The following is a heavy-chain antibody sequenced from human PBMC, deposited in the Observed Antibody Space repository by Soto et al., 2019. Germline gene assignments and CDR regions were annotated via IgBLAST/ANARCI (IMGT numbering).Heavy chain of an antibody. J-gene: IGHJ6*02. CDR3: GRSVVGATGEILYNAMDV. CDR1: GYTFTSYA. V-gene: IGHV1-3*01. CDR2: INGANGDT. Sequence: QVQLVQSGAEVKKPGASVQVSCKASGYTFTSYALHWVRQARGERPEWMGWINGANGDTKYSKKFQGRVTITRDTSASTGYMELSSLRSEDTAVYFCGRSVVGATGEILYNAMDVWGQGTTVTVSS. D-gene: IGHD1-26*01.